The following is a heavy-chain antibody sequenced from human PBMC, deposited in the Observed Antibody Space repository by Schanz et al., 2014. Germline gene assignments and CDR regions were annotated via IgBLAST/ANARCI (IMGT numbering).Heavy chain of an antibody. CDR1: GFTFFGSFA. CDR2: ISGSGVTI. V-gene: IGHV3-23*01. CDR3: ARAQGVIRLYYGVDV. Sequence: EVQLLESGGGLVQPGGSLRLSCVASGFTFFGSFAMSWVRQAPGKGLEWVSVISGSGVTIYYADSVKGRFTISRDDSMNTVYLQMNSLRSDDAAVYYCARAQGVIRLYYGVDVWGQGTTVTVSS. D-gene: IGHD3-10*01. J-gene: IGHJ6*02.